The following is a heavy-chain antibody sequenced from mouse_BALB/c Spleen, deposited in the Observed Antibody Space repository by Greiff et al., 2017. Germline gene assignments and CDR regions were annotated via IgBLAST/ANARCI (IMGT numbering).Heavy chain of an antibody. Sequence: DVKLQESGPGLVKPSQSLSLTCTVTGYSITSDYAWNWIRQFPGNKLEWMGYISYSGSTSYNPSLKSRISITRDTSKNQFFLQLNSVTTEDTATYYCALSYAMDYWGQGTSVTVSS. CDR3: ALSYAMDY. V-gene: IGHV3-2*02. CDR2: ISYSGST. CDR1: GYSITSDYA. D-gene: IGHD6-5*01. J-gene: IGHJ4*01.